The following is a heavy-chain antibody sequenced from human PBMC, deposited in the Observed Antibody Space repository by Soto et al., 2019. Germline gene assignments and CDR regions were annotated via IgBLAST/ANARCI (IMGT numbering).Heavy chain of an antibody. Sequence: GXSEEVSFKASCYTFTSYGISWVRQAPGQGLEWMGWISAYNGNTNYTQKLQGRVTMTTDTSTSTAYMELRSLRSDDTAVYYCAREGGSCYFDYWGQGTLVTVSS. CDR3: AREGGSCYFDY. CDR1: CYTFTSYG. D-gene: IGHD3-16*01. J-gene: IGHJ4*02. V-gene: IGHV1-18*01. CDR2: ISAYNGNT.